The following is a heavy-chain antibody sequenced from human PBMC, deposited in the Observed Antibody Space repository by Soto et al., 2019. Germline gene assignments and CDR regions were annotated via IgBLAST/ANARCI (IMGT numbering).Heavy chain of an antibody. D-gene: IGHD3-10*01. CDR3: AKKVNSGPGSQYFDY. Sequence: GGSLRLSCAASGFTFSSYSMSWVRQAPGKGLEWVSGFRTSGGGGTTYYADSVKGRFTISRDNSKNMLFLQMNSLRAEDTAIYYCAKKVNSGPGSQYFDYWGQGTLVTVSS. CDR1: GFTFSSYS. J-gene: IGHJ4*02. V-gene: IGHV3-23*01. CDR2: FRTSGGGGTT.